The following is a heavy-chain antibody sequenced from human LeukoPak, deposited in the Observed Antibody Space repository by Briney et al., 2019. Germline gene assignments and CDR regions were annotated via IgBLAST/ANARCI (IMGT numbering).Heavy chain of an antibody. CDR2: IYYSGTT. D-gene: IGHD3-10*01. V-gene: IGHV4-59*01. CDR1: GGSINNY. Sequence: SETLSLTCTVSGGSINNYWSWIRQPPGKGLEWIGDIYYSGTTNYSPSLKSRVTISVDTSKNQFSLKLSSVTAADTAVYYCAKASIFSYGSGTLRGFDPWGQGTLVTVSS. CDR3: AKASIFSYGSGTLRGFDP. J-gene: IGHJ5*02.